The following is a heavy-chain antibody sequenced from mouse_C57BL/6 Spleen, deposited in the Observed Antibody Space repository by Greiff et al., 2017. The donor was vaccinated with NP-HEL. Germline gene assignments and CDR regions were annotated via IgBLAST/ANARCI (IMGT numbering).Heavy chain of an antibody. CDR2: IDPSDSET. V-gene: IGHV1-52*01. CDR3: AREAYGNGNAMDY. CDR1: GYTFTSYW. Sequence: QVQLQQPGAELVRPGSSVKLSCKASGYTFTSYWMHWVKQRPIQGLEWIGNIDPSDSETLYNQKFKDKATLTVDKSSSTAYMQLSSLTSEDSAVYYCAREAYGNGNAMDYWGQGTSVTVSS. J-gene: IGHJ4*01. D-gene: IGHD2-1*01.